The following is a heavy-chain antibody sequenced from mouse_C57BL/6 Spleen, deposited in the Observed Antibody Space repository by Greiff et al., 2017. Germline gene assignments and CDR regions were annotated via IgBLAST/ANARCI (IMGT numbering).Heavy chain of an antibody. CDR1: GFTFSSYA. D-gene: IGHD4-1*01. Sequence: DVMLVESGGGLVKPGGSLKLSCAASGFTFSSYAMSWVRQTPEKRLEWVATISDGGSYTYYPDNVKGRFTISRDNAKNNLYLQMSHLKSEDTAMYYCARAPNWEVKGLDHWGQGTTLTGSS. J-gene: IGHJ2*01. V-gene: IGHV5-4*03. CDR3: ARAPNWEVKGLDH. CDR2: ISDGGSYT.